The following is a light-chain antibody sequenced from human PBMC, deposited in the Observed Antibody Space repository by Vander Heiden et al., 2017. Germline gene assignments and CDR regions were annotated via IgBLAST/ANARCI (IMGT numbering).Light chain of an antibody. J-gene: IGLJ3*02. CDR1: SSNIGSNS. CDR2: SNN. Sequence: QSVLTQPASASGTPAQRVTISCSGASSNIGSNSVSWYQQYPGTAPRLLMYSNNQRPSGVPDRFSGSSSGTSASLAISGLLSEDEADYYCATWDYSLNDWVFGGGTKLTVL. CDR3: ATWDYSLNDWV. V-gene: IGLV1-44*01.